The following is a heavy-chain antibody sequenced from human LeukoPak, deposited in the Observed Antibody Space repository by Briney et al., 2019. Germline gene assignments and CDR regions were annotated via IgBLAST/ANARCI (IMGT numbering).Heavy chain of an antibody. Sequence: ASVKVSCKASGGTFTSYYMHWVRQAPGQGLEWMGIINPSGGSTSYAQKFQGRVTMTRDMSTSTVYMELSSLRSEDTAVYYCARKGQGIAAAGADYYMDVWGKGTTVTVSS. CDR3: ARKGQGIAAAGADYYMDV. D-gene: IGHD6-13*01. V-gene: IGHV1-46*01. J-gene: IGHJ6*03. CDR1: GGTFTSYY. CDR2: INPSGGST.